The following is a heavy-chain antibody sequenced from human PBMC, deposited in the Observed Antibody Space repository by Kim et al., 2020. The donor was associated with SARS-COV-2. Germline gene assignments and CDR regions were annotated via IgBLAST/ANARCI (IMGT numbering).Heavy chain of an antibody. Sequence: SGKGRFTISRDNSKNSLYLQMNSLRTEDTALYYCAKGVAGLTTRADAFDIWGQGTMVTVSS. CDR3: AKGVAGLTTRADAFDI. D-gene: IGHD6-19*01. V-gene: IGHV3-43*01. J-gene: IGHJ3*02.